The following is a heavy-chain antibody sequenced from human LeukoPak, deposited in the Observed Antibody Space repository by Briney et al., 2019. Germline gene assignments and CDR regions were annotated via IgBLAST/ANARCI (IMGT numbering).Heavy chain of an antibody. CDR1: GFTFSDYT. V-gene: IGHV3-30*04. Sequence: PGGSLRLSCAASGFTFSDYTMYWVRQAPGKGLEWVAVISYDGSNKYYADSVKGRFTISRDNSKNTLYLQMNSLRAEDTAVYYCAKDGYSSSWFDYWGQGTLVTVSS. J-gene: IGHJ4*02. CDR3: AKDGYSSSWFDY. CDR2: ISYDGSNK. D-gene: IGHD6-13*01.